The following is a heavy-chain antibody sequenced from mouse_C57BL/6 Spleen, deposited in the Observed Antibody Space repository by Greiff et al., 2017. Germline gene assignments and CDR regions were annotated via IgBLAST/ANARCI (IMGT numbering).Heavy chain of an antibody. CDR3: ARSTMVRTGLAY. V-gene: IGHV1-53*01. D-gene: IGHD2-2*01. Sequence: QVQLKQPGTELVKPGASVKLSCKASGYTFTSYWMHWVKQRPGQGLEWIGNINPSNGGTNYNEKFKSKATLTVDKSSSTAYMQLSSLTSEDSAVYYCARSTMVRTGLAYWGQGTLVTVSA. CDR1: GYTFTSYW. J-gene: IGHJ3*01. CDR2: INPSNGGT.